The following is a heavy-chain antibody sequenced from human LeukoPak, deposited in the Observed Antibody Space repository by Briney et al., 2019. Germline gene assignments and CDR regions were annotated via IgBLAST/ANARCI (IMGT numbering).Heavy chain of an antibody. CDR2: LSGSGGRT. D-gene: IGHD3-10*02. CDR1: GFTFSSYG. V-gene: IGHV3-23*01. J-gene: IGHJ3*02. CDR3: AKDMNPRHYYVYGFDI. Sequence: GGSLRLSCAASGFTFSSYGMTWVRQAPGKGLEWVAALSGSGGRTYYADSVKGRFTISRDNSKNTLYLQMSSLKTEDTAIYYCAKDMNPRHYYVYGFDIWGQGTMVTVSS.